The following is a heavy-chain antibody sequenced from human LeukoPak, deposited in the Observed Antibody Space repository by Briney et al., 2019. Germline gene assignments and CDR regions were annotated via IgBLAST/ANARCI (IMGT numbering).Heavy chain of an antibody. D-gene: IGHD2-2*01. J-gene: IGHJ6*03. CDR1: GFTFSSYS. CDR3: ARRDIVVVPAAGNHYYYYMDV. V-gene: IGHV3-21*01. Sequence: PGGSLRLSCAASGFTFSSYSMNWVRQAPGKGLEWVSSISSSSSYIYYADSVKGRFTISRDNAKNSLYLQMNSLRAEDTAVYYCARRDIVVVPAAGNHYYYYMDVWGKGTTVTVSS. CDR2: ISSSSSYI.